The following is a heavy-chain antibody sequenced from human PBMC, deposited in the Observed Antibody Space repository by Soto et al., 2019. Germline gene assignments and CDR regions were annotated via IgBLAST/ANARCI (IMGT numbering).Heavy chain of an antibody. CDR3: ARLRLLWVPAAIRYRPYYFYYGMDV. CDR1: GGSISSGDYY. D-gene: IGHD2-2*01. CDR2: IYYSGST. Sequence: SLTCTVSGGSISSGDYYWSWIRQPPGKGLEWIGYIYYSGSTYYNPSLKSRVIISVDTSKNQFSLKLCSVAAADTAVYYCARLRLLWVPAAIRYRPYYFYYGMDVWGQGTTVTVSS. J-gene: IGHJ6*02. V-gene: IGHV4-30-4*01.